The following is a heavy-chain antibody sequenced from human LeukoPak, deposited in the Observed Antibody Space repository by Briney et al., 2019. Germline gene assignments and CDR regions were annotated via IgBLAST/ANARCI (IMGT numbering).Heavy chain of an antibody. CDR3: ARGRATPSRLFFDYYFMDV. CDR2: INQVERT. D-gene: IGHD2-15*01. Sequence: SETLSLTCAVHGRSLTGYSWAWVRQSPGEGLEWIGEINQVERTIYSPSLESRVSISLEASRNQFFLQLTSVAAADTAMYYCARGRATPSRLFFDYYFMDVWGPGTPVTVSS. J-gene: IGHJ6*03. CDR1: GRSLTGYS. V-gene: IGHV4-34*01.